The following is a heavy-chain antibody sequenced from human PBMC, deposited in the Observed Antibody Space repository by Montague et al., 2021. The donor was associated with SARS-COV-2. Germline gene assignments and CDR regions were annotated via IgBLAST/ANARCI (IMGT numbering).Heavy chain of an antibody. CDR2: INPSGGST. J-gene: IGHJ6*02. D-gene: IGHD2-2*01. Sequence: SVKVSCKASGYTFTSYYMHWVRQAPGQGLEWMGIINPSGGSTSYAQKFQGRVTMTRDTSTSTVYMELSSLGSEDTAVYYCARATSVYCSSTSCQHYYYYYGMDVWGQGTTVTVSS. CDR1: GYTFTSYY. CDR3: ARATSVYCSSTSCQHYYYYYGMDV. V-gene: IGHV1-46*01.